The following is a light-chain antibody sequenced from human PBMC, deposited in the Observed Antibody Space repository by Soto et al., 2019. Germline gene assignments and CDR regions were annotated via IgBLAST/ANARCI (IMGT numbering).Light chain of an antibody. Sequence: QSVLTQPPSASGTPGQRVTISCSGSSSNIGSNTVNWYQQLPGTAPKLLIYSNNQRPSGVPDRFSVSKSCTSASLAISGRQSEDEADDYCAAWDDSLNAWVFGGGTKLTVL. CDR3: AAWDDSLNAWV. V-gene: IGLV1-44*01. CDR2: SNN. CDR1: SSNIGSNT. J-gene: IGLJ3*02.